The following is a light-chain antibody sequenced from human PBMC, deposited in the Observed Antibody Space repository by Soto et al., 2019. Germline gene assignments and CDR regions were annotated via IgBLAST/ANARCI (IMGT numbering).Light chain of an antibody. CDR3: QQYYSTPPLT. CDR1: QTILYSSNNKNC. CDR2: WAS. V-gene: IGKV4-1*01. Sequence: DIVMTQSPDSLAVSLGDRATINCKSSQTILYSSNNKNCLAWYQQKPGQPPKLLIYWASIREFGVPDRFSGSGSGTYFTLTISSLQAENVAVYYCQQYYSTPPLTFGGGTKVEIK. J-gene: IGKJ4*01.